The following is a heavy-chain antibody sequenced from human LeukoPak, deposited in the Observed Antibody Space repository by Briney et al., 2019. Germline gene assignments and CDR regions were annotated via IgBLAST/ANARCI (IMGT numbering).Heavy chain of an antibody. J-gene: IGHJ6*02. Sequence: SETLSLTCTVSGGSISSYYWSLIRQPPGKGLEWIGYIYYSGSTNYNPSLKSRVTISVDTSKNQFSLKLSSVTAADTAVYYCARETRTYGMDVWGQGTTVTVSS. CDR3: ARETRTYGMDV. V-gene: IGHV4-59*01. CDR1: GGSISSYY. CDR2: IYYSGST.